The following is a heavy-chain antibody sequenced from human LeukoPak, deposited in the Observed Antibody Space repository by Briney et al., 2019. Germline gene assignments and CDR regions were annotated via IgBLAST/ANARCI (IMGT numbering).Heavy chain of an antibody. Sequence: GGSLRPSGAASSLPISDSDTGWSRRAPGKGLEWVSYISSSSSYTNYADSVKGRFTISRDNAKNSLYLQMNSLRAEDTAVYYCARSPRGITMIVVVITTWFDYRGQGTLVTVSS. CDR3: ARSPRGITMIVVVITTWFDY. D-gene: IGHD3-22*01. CDR2: ISSSSSYT. CDR1: SLPISDSD. V-gene: IGHV3-11*03. J-gene: IGHJ4*02.